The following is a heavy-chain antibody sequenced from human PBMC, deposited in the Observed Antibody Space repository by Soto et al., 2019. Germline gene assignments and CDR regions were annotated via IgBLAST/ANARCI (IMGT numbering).Heavy chain of an antibody. CDR1: VFTCSSYG. V-gene: IGHV3-30*18. D-gene: IGHD1-1*01. Sequence: RGSLRLSCSASVFTCSSYGMHWFRQAPGKGLEWVAVISYDGSNKYYADSVKGRFTISRDNSKNTLYLQMNSLRAEDTAVYYCAKDRWTTNNEPTFDYWGQGTLVTVSS. J-gene: IGHJ4*02. CDR2: ISYDGSNK. CDR3: AKDRWTTNNEPTFDY.